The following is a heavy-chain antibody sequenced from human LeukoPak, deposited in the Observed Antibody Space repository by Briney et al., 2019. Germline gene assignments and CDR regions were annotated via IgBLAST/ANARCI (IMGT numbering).Heavy chain of an antibody. V-gene: IGHV4-39*01. CDR3: ARHDGIAAPHDY. Sequence: SETLSLTCTVSGGSISSSSYYWGWIRQPPGKGLEWIGSIYYSGSTYYNPSLKSRVTISVDTSKNQFPLKLSSVTAADTAVYYCARHDGIAAPHDYWGQGTLVTVSS. D-gene: IGHD6-13*01. CDR1: GGSISSSSYY. CDR2: IYYSGST. J-gene: IGHJ4*02.